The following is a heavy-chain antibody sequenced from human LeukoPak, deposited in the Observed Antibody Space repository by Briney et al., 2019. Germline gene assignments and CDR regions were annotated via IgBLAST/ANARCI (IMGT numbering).Heavy chain of an antibody. V-gene: IGHV4-38-2*02. J-gene: IGHJ4*02. CDR2: IYHSGST. D-gene: IGHD3-10*01. Sequence: SETLSLTCTVSGYSISSGYYWGWIRQPPGKGLEWIGSIYHSGSTYYNPSLKSRVTISVGTSKNQFSLKVTSVTAADTAVYYCARRTGSGSYYVDFWGQGTVVTVSS. CDR1: GYSISSGYY. CDR3: ARRTGSGSYYVDF.